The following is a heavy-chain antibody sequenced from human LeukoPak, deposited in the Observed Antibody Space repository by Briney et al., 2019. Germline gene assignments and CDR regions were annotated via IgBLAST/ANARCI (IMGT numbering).Heavy chain of an antibody. CDR2: INPNSGGT. CDR1: GYTFTSYD. Sequence: ASVKVSCKASGYTFTSYDINWVRQATGQGLEWMGWINPNSGGTNYAQKFQGRVTMTRDTSISTAYMELSSVTAADTAVYYCARLASVTTYSIVDYYYMDVWGKGTTVTISS. CDR3: ARLASVTTYSIVDYYYMDV. J-gene: IGHJ6*03. V-gene: IGHV1-2*02. D-gene: IGHD4-17*01.